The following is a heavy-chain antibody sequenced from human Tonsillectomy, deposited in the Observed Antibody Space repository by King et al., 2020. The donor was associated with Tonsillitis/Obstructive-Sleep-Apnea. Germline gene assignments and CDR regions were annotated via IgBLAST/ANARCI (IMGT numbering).Heavy chain of an antibody. D-gene: IGHD2-2*01. CDR1: GFTFSAYI. CDR2: ICSISSYL. Sequence: VQRVESGGGLVKPGGSLRLSCAASGFTFSAYIMNWVRQAPGNGLEWGSSICSISSYLYYAHSVKGRFTTSRDNAKNSLYLQMNSLRAEDTAVYYCAREVVVPAALTFYYYYYMDVWGKGTTITVSS. CDR3: AREVVVPAALTFYYYYYMDV. J-gene: IGHJ6*03. V-gene: IGHV3-21*01.